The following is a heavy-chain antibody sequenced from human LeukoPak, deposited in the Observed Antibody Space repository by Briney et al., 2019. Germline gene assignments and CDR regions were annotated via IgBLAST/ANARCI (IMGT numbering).Heavy chain of an antibody. V-gene: IGHV3-7*01. D-gene: IGHD2-2*01. Sequence: GGSLRLSCAASGFTFSSYWMSWVRQAPGKGLEWVANIKQDVSEKYYVDSVKGRFTISRDNAKNSLYLQMNSLRAEDTAVYYCARDYCSSTSPYYYYYYMDVWGKGTTVTVSS. J-gene: IGHJ6*03. CDR1: GFTFSSYW. CDR2: IKQDVSEK. CDR3: ARDYCSSTSPYYYYYYMDV.